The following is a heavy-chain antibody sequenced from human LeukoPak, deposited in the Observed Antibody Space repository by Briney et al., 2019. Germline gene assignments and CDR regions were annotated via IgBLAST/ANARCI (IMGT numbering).Heavy chain of an antibody. CDR1: GDSISSGDYS. V-gene: IGHV4-30-2*01. J-gene: IGHJ5*02. D-gene: IGHD3-10*01. CDR2: IFHSGSS. Sequence: SQTLSLTCAVSGDSISSGDYSWSWIRQPSGKGLEWIGYIFHSGSSYYNPSLKSRVTISADRSKNQFSLRLTSVTAADTAVYYCARELWFVNAPGSWFDPWGQGTLVTVS. CDR3: ARELWFVNAPGSWFDP.